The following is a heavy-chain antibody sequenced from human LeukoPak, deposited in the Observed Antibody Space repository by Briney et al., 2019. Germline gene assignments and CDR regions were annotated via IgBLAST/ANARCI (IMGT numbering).Heavy chain of an antibody. CDR3: ARDSCRGYCSGGVHYYYGMDV. V-gene: IGHV3-23*01. J-gene: IGHJ6*02. Sequence: GGSLRLSCAASGFTFSSYAMSWVRQAPGKGLEWVSAISGSGGSTYYADSVKGRFTISRDNSKNTLYLQMNSLRAEDTAVYYCARDSCRGYCSGGVHYYYGMDVWGQGTTVTVSS. D-gene: IGHD2-15*01. CDR2: ISGSGGST. CDR1: GFTFSSYA.